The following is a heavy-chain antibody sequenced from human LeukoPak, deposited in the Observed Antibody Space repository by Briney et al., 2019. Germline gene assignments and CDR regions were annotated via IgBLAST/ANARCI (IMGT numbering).Heavy chain of an antibody. V-gene: IGHV3-66*01. D-gene: IGHD3-10*01. CDR1: GFTVSSNY. J-gene: IGHJ6*02. CDR3: ARDVWFGELLYPRDYYYYGMDV. Sequence: GGSLRLSCAASGFTVSSNYMSWVRQAPGKGLEWASVIYSGGSTYYADSVKGRFTISRDNSKNTLYLQMNSLRAEDTAVYYCARDVWFGELLYPRDYYYYGMDVWGQGTTVTVSS. CDR2: IYSGGST.